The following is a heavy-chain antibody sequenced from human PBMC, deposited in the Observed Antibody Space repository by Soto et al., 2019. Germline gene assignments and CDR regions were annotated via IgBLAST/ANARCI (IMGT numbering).Heavy chain of an antibody. J-gene: IGHJ6*02. CDR3: ARQANWGLGYYYYYGMDV. V-gene: IGHV4-61*01. CDR1: GGSVSSGSYY. CDR2: IYYSGST. Sequence: SETLSLTCTFSGGSVSSGSYYWSWIRQPPGKGLEWIGYIYYSGSTNYNHSLKSRVTISVDTSKNKFSLKLSSVTAADTAVYYCARQANWGLGYYYYYGMDVWGQGTTVT. D-gene: IGHD7-27*01.